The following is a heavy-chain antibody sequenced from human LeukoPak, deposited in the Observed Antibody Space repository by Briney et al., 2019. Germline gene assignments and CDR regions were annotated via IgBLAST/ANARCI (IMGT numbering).Heavy chain of an antibody. D-gene: IGHD7-27*01. CDR3: ARGKTGDS. CDR2: TSGSDGTT. V-gene: IGHV3-23*01. Sequence: GGSLRLSCAASGFTFSNYTMNWVRQAPGKGLEWVSATSGSDGTTYYADSVKGRFTISRDTSKNTLYLQMDSLRADDTAVYYCARGKTGDSWGQGTLVTVSS. J-gene: IGHJ4*02. CDR1: GFTFSNYT.